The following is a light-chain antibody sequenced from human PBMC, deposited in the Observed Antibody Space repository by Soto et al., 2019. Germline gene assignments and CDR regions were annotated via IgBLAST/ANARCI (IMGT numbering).Light chain of an antibody. J-gene: IGLJ3*02. V-gene: IGLV2-11*01. CDR1: SSDVGGYNY. CDR3: CSYAGSYWV. Sequence: QSVLTQPRSVSGSPGQSLNISCTGTSSDVGGYNYVSWYQQHPGKAPKLMIYDVSKRPSGVPDRFSGSKSGNTASLTISGLQAEDEADYYCCSYAGSYWVFGGRTKLTVL. CDR2: DVS.